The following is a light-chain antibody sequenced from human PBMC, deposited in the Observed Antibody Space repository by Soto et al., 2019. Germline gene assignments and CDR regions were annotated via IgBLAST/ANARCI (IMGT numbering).Light chain of an antibody. J-gene: IGKJ1*01. CDR2: GAS. V-gene: IGKV4-1*01. CDR1: QSILYIYNNKNN. CDR3: QQYYSTPRT. Sequence: DIVMTQSPDSLAVSLVERATIHCKSSQSILYIYNNKNNLAWYQQRPGQPPQLLVYGASTRKSGVPDRFSVSGSGTDFTLSISSLQAEDVAVYYCQQYYSTPRTFGQGTKVEIK.